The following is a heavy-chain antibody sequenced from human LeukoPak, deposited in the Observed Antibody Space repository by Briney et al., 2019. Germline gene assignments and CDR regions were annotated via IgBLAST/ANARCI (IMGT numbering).Heavy chain of an antibody. CDR2: ISYDGGNK. CDR1: GLTFSSYA. CDR3: ARELLVPKYSSSSREGNDAFDI. V-gene: IGHV3-30-3*01. D-gene: IGHD6-6*01. J-gene: IGHJ3*02. Sequence: GGSLRSSFEAPGLTFSSYAMHWVRQVQGKGRGWVAVISYDGGNKYYADSVKGRFTISRDNSKNTLYLQMNSLRAEDTAVYYCARELLVPKYSSSSREGNDAFDIWGQGTMVTVSS.